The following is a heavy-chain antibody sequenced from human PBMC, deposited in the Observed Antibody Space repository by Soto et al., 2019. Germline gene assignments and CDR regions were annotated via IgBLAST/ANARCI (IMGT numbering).Heavy chain of an antibody. J-gene: IGHJ6*02. V-gene: IGHV4-59*01. D-gene: IGHD3-10*01. CDR2: IYYSGST. CDR1: GGSISSYY. CDR3: ARGARGYYGSGKGDMDV. Sequence: SETLSLTCTVSGGSISSYYWSWIRQPPGKGLEWIGYIYYSGSTNYNPSLKSRVTISVDTSKNQFSLKLSSVTAADTAVYYCARGARGYYGSGKGDMDVWGQGTTVTVSS.